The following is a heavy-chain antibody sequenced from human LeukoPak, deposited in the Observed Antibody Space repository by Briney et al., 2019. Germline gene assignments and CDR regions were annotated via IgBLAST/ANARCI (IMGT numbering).Heavy chain of an antibody. D-gene: IGHD6-19*01. V-gene: IGHV3-7*04. CDR3: ARGIAVAGHYFDY. J-gene: IGHJ4*02. Sequence: GGSLRLSCAAPGFTFSNYWMSWVRQAPGKGLEWVANIKQDGTEKYYVDSVKGRFTISRDNAKNSLYLQMNSLRAEDTAVYYCARGIAVAGHYFDYWGQGTLVTVSS. CDR1: GFTFSNYW. CDR2: IKQDGTEK.